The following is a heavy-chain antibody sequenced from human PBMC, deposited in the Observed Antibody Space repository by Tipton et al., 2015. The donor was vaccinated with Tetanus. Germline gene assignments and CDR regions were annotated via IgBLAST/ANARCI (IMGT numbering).Heavy chain of an antibody. J-gene: IGHJ3*02. CDR1: GGSISTTSDY. D-gene: IGHD7-27*01. V-gene: IGHV4-39*01. Sequence: TLSLTCTVSGGSISTTSDYWGWIRQPPGKGLEWIGSLYYSGTTYYNPSLKSRVTISVDTSKNHFSLRLSPVTAADTAVYYCARHSLKLGMWAFDIWGRGTLVTVSS. CDR2: LYYSGTT. CDR3: ARHSLKLGMWAFDI.